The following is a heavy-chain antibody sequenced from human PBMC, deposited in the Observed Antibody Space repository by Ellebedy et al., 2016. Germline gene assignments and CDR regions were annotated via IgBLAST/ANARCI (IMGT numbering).Heavy chain of an antibody. CDR1: GIGFRDFF. J-gene: IGHJ5*02. CDR2: ISAGGETT. V-gene: IGHV3-23*01. D-gene: IGHD4-17*01. Sequence: LSLTCXASGIGFRDFFMGWVRRAPGKGLEWVATISAGGETTYLADSVRGRFTVSRDNSKYILYLHMKNLRADDTAVYYCRPGHYANLWGHGTLVTVSS. CDR3: RPGHYANL.